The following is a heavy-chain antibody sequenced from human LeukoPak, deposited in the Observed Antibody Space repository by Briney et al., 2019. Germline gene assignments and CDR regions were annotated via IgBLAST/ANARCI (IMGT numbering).Heavy chain of an antibody. D-gene: IGHD3-22*01. J-gene: IGHJ4*02. CDR3: ARDRNYYDSSGYYLSY. CDR2: IWYDGSNK. V-gene: IGHV3-33*01. CDR1: GFTFSSYG. Sequence: GALILSCAASGFTFSSYGMHWVRQAPGKGLEGVAVIWYDGSNKYYADSVKGRFTISRDNSKNTLYLQMNSLRAEDTAVYYCARDRNYYDSSGYYLSYWGQGTLVTVSS.